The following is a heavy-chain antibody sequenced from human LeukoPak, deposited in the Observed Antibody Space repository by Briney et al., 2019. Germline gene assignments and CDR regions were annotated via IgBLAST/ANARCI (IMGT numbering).Heavy chain of an antibody. CDR3: ATDNPGIAVAAPDY. D-gene: IGHD6-19*01. Sequence: GASVKVSCKVSGYTLTELSMHWVRQAPGKVLEWMGGFDPEDGETIYAQKFQGRVTMTEDTSTDTAYMELSSLRSEDTAVYYCATDNPGIAVAAPDYWGQGTLVTVSS. CDR2: FDPEDGET. J-gene: IGHJ4*02. V-gene: IGHV1-24*01. CDR1: GYTLTELS.